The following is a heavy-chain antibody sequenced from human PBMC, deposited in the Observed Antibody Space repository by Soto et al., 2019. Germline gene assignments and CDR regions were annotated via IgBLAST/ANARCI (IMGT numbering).Heavy chain of an antibody. D-gene: IGHD5-12*01. CDR1: GFTFDDYA. Sequence: EAQLVESGGDLVQPGRSLRLSCAASGFTFDDYAMHWVRQIPGKGLQWVSGLSCNGVTIGYAASVKGRFTISRDHAKRALYLQRSGRRPDDTVLYYWAASSAYDRRDYSGFHYGRAVWGLGTTVTVS. V-gene: IGHV3-9*01. CDR2: LSCNGVTI. J-gene: IGHJ6*02. CDR3: AASSAYDRRDYSGFHYGRAV.